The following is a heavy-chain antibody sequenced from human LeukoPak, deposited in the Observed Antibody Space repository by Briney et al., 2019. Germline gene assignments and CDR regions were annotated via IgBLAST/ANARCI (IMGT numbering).Heavy chain of an antibody. D-gene: IGHD5-18*01. CDR3: ARERGGYSYGLGAFDI. Sequence: SVKVSCKASGGTFSSHAISWVRQAPGQGLEWMGGIIPIFGTANYAQKFQGRVTITADESTSTAYMELSSLRSEDTAVYYCARERGGYSYGLGAFDIWGQGTMVTVSS. J-gene: IGHJ3*02. V-gene: IGHV1-69*01. CDR1: GGTFSSHA. CDR2: IIPIFGTA.